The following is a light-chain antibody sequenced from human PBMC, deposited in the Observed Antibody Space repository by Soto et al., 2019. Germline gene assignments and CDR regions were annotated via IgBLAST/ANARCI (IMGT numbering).Light chain of an antibody. CDR2: GNS. CDR1: SSNIGTGYD. J-gene: IGLJ2*01. V-gene: IGLV1-40*01. CDR3: QSYDSNLSVV. Sequence: QSVLTQPPSVSGAPGQRVTISCTGSSSNIGTGYDVHWYQQLPGTAPKLLIYGNSNRPSGVPDRFSGSKSGTSASLAITGLQAEAEADYYCQSYDSNLSVVFGGGTKVTVL.